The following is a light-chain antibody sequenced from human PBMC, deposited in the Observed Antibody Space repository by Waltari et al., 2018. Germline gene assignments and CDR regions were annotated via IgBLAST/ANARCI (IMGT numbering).Light chain of an antibody. CDR1: QSVLYSSNNLNY. Sequence: DIVMTQSPDSLAVSLGERATINCKSSQSVLYSSNNLNYLAWYQQKPGRPPKLLHYWASTRESGVPDRFSGSGYGTDFTLTISSLQAEDVAVYYCQQFYSTPYTFGQGTKLEIK. V-gene: IGKV4-1*01. CDR3: QQFYSTPYT. J-gene: IGKJ2*01. CDR2: WAS.